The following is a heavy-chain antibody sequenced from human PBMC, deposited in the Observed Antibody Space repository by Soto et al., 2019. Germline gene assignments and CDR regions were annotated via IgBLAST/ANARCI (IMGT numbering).Heavy chain of an antibody. Sequence: GGSLRLSCAASGFTFSSYWMSWVRQAPGKGLEWVANIKQDGSEKYYVDSVKGRFTISRDNAKNSLYLQMNSLRAEDTAVYYCARDRSPYCSSTSCHPSYYGMDVWGQGTTVTAP. CDR1: GFTFSSYW. CDR2: IKQDGSEK. V-gene: IGHV3-7*03. CDR3: ARDRSPYCSSTSCHPSYYGMDV. D-gene: IGHD2-2*01. J-gene: IGHJ6*02.